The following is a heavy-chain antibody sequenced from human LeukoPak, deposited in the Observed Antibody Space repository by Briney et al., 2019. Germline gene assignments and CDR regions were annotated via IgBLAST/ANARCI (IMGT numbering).Heavy chain of an antibody. Sequence: SETLSLTCTVSGGSISSGSYHWSWLRQPAGKGLEWIGRFYTSGSTDYNPSLKSRVTISVDTSKNQFSLKLSSVTAADTAVYYCASATVYNIAAIADYWGQGTLVTVSS. CDR3: ASATVYNIAAIADY. D-gene: IGHD6-13*01. CDR1: GGSISSGSYH. CDR2: FYTSGST. J-gene: IGHJ4*02. V-gene: IGHV4-61*02.